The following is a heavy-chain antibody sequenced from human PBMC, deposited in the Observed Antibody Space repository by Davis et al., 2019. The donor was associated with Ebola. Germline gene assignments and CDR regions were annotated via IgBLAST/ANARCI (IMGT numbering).Heavy chain of an antibody. D-gene: IGHD1-20*01. CDR3: ARDRGNWNYYYYGMDV. J-gene: IGHJ6*02. Sequence: DSVKGRFTISRDNAKNSLYLTMNSLRAEDTAVYYCARDRGNWNYYYYGMDVWGQGTTVTVSS. V-gene: IGHV3-21*01.